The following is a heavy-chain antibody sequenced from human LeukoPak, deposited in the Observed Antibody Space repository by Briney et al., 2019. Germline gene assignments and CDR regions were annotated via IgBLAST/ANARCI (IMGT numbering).Heavy chain of an antibody. V-gene: IGHV1-2*02. D-gene: IGHD4-17*01. Sequence: GASVKVSCKASGYTFTGYYMHWVRQAPGQGLEWMGWINPNGGGTNYAQTFQGRVTMTRDTSMSTAYMEMSRLRSDDTAVYYCARPSDYGDPLVFDYWGQGTLVTVSS. CDR3: ARPSDYGDPLVFDY. CDR2: INPNGGGT. CDR1: GYTFTGYY. J-gene: IGHJ4*02.